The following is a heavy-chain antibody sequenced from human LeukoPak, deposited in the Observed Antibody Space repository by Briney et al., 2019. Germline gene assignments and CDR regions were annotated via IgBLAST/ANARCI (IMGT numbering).Heavy chain of an antibody. CDR1: GFTVSSNY. CDR2: IYSGGRT. V-gene: IGHV3-66*01. D-gene: IGHD6-13*01. Sequence: GGSLRLSCAASGFTVSSNYMSWVRQAPGKGLEWVSVIYSGGRTYYADSVKGRFTISRDNSKNTLYLQMNSLRAEETAVYYCARAGPSSSWHQFDYWGQGTLVTVSS. J-gene: IGHJ4*02. CDR3: ARAGPSSSWHQFDY.